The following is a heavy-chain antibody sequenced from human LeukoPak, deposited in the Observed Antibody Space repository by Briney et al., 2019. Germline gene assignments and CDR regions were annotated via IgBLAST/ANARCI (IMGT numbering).Heavy chain of an antibody. CDR2: IYHSGST. Sequence: PSETLSLTCAVSGYSISSGYYWGWIRQPPGQGLEWIGIIYHSGSTYYNPSLKSRVTISVDTSKNQFSLKLSSMTAADTAVYYCVYYDSSGYLDYWGQGTLVTVSS. V-gene: IGHV4-38-2*01. CDR1: GYSISSGYY. D-gene: IGHD3-22*01. CDR3: VYYDSSGYLDY. J-gene: IGHJ4*02.